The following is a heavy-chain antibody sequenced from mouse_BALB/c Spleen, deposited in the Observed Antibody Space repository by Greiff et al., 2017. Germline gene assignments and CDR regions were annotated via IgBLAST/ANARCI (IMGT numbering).Heavy chain of an antibody. CDR1: GFTFTDYY. CDR3: ATLDGYYYWYFDV. V-gene: IGHV7-3*02. D-gene: IGHD2-3*01. Sequence: EVKLVESGGGLVQPGGSLRLSCATSGFTFTDYYMSWVRQPPGKALEWLGFIRNKANGYTTEYSASVKGRFTISRDNSQSILYLQMNTLRAEDSATYYCATLDGYYYWYFDVWGAGTTVTVSS. CDR2: IRNKANGYTT. J-gene: IGHJ1*01.